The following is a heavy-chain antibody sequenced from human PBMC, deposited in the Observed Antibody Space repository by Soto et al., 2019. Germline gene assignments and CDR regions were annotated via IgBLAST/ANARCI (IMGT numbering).Heavy chain of an antibody. J-gene: IGHJ6*02. Sequence: PSETLSLTCTVSGGSISSSSYYWGWIRQPPGKGLEWIGSIYYSGSTYYNPSLKSRVTISVDTSKNQFSLKLSSVTAADTAVYYCASGVVVVPAAHNYYYYGMDVWGQGTTVTVSS. CDR2: IYYSGST. D-gene: IGHD2-2*01. CDR1: GGSISSSSYY. CDR3: ASGVVVVPAAHNYYYYGMDV. V-gene: IGHV4-39*01.